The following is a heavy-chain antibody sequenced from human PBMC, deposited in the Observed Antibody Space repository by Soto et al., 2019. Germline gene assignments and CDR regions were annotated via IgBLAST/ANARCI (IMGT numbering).Heavy chain of an antibody. CDR3: ARIDSSGGLDS. J-gene: IGHJ1*01. D-gene: IGHD3-22*01. CDR2: VYYRGRT. CDR1: GGSVSSSSYY. V-gene: IGHV4-39*02. Sequence: QLQLQESGPGLVEPSETLSLTCIVSGGSVSSSSYYWGWIRQPPGKGLEWIGSVYYRGRTYYGPSFESRVTMSVDMSKNHFSLNLSSVTAADTAVYYCARIDSSGGLDSWGQGILVTVSS.